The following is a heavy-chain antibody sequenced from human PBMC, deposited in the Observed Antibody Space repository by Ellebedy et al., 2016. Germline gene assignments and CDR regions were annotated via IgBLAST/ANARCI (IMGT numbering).Heavy chain of an antibody. Sequence: SGPTLVXPTPTLTLTCTFSDADGAGVVWIRQPPGKAPEWLALIFWSDDKRYSPFLKSRLTITKDTSRREVVLTMTNMDPVDTATYYCAHRHLSVWGSYRYPFDYWGQGTLVTVSS. J-gene: IGHJ4*02. CDR2: IFWSDDK. D-gene: IGHD3-16*02. V-gene: IGHV2-5*01. CDR1: DADGAG. CDR3: AHRHLSVWGSYRYPFDY.